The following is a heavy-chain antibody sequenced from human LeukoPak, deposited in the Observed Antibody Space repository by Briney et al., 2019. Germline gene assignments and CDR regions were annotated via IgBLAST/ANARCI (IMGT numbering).Heavy chain of an antibody. V-gene: IGHV3-23*01. CDR2: FGAGTGAIT. CDR1: GFTFSSYA. D-gene: IGHD3-22*01. CDR3: ARDGDSSGYYAAFDI. Sequence: PGGSLRLSCAASGFTFSSYAMRWVRQAPGKGLEWVSAFGAGTGAITIYAESGKGRFTISRDNAKNSLYLQMNSLRDEDTAVYYCARDGDSSGYYAAFDIWGQGTMVTVSS. J-gene: IGHJ3*02.